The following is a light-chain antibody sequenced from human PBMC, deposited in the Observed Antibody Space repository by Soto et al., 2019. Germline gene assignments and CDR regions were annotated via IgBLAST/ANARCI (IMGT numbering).Light chain of an antibody. CDR3: GTWYSSLTIGVI. V-gene: IGLV1-51*01. J-gene: IGLJ2*01. CDR2: DNQ. CDR1: SSNVGKNF. Sequence: QSVLTQPPSVSAAPGQKVSISCSGSSSNVGKNFVSWYQHVPGKAPKLLIYDNQKRPSGIPDRFSASKSGTLATLDITGLQTGDEADYYCGTWYSSLTIGVIFGGGTKVTV.